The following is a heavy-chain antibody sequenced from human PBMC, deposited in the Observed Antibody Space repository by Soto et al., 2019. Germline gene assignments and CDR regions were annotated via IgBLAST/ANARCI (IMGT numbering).Heavy chain of an antibody. CDR3: ARFYYDSSGYLPSPYYYYYGMDV. J-gene: IGHJ6*02. CDR2: ITQDGSEK. CDR1: GFTFSIYW. Sequence: PGVSLRLSCSASGFTFSIYWMSWVRQAAGLGLEWVANITQDGSEKYDVDSVKGRFTISRDNAKNSLYLQMNSLRAEDTAVYYCARFYYDSSGYLPSPYYYYYGMDVWGQGATVTVSS. V-gene: IGHV3-7*04. D-gene: IGHD3-22*01.